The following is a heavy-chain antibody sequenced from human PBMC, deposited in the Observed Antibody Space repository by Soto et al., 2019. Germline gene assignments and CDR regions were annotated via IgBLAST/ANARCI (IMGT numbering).Heavy chain of an antibody. CDR2: IYYSGST. V-gene: IGHV4-59*08. J-gene: IGHJ4*02. D-gene: IGHD6-13*01. Sequence: QVQLQESGPGLVKPSETLSLTCTVSGGAISSSYWSWIRQPPGKGLEWIGYIYYSGSTTYNPSLKSRITISVDTSKNHFSLKLSSVTAAHTAVYYCARLGFIAATASDYWGQGTLFTVS. CDR3: ARLGFIAATASDY. CDR1: GGAISSSY.